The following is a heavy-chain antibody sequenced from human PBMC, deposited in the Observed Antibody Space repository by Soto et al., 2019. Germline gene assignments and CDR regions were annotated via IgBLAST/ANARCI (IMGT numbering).Heavy chain of an antibody. V-gene: IGHV4-59*01. CDR1: GCYISSYY. CDR3: ARGGRSSWYPYFDY. J-gene: IGHJ4*02. D-gene: IGHD6-13*01. Sequence: PSGALSLPCPVSGCYISSYYWRWIRQPPGKGLEWIGYIYYSGSTNYNPSLKSRVIISVDTSKNQFSLKLSSVTAADTAVYYCARGGRSSWYPYFDYWGQGTLVTVSS. CDR2: IYYSGST.